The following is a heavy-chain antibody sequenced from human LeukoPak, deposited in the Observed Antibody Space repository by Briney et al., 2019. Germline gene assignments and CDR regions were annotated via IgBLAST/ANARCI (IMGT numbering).Heavy chain of an antibody. CDR3: ARLPIVVITSGGY. CDR1: GFTVSSNY. D-gene: IGHD3-22*01. CDR2: IYSDGST. Sequence: GGSLRLSCAASGFTVSSNYMTWVRQAPGEGLEWLSDIYSDGSTYYADSVKGRFTILRDNSKNTLYLQMNSLRAEDTAVYYCARLPIVVITSGGYWGQGPLVTVSS. J-gene: IGHJ4*02. V-gene: IGHV3-53*01.